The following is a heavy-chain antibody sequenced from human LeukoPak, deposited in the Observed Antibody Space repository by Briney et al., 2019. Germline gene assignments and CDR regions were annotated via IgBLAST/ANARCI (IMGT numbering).Heavy chain of an antibody. V-gene: IGHV4-38-2*02. CDR1: GYSISSGYY. CDR3: ARDNHRGSGWYTAGDY. Sequence: SETLSLTCTVSGYSISSGYYWGWIRQPPGKGLEWIGSIYHSGSTYYNPSLKSRVTISVDTSKNQFSLKLSSVTAADTAVYYCARDNHRGSGWYTAGDYWGQGTLVTVSS. CDR2: IYHSGST. J-gene: IGHJ4*02. D-gene: IGHD6-19*01.